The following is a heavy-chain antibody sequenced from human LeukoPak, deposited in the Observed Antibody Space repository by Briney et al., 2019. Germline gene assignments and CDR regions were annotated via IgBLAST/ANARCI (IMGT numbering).Heavy chain of an antibody. D-gene: IGHD5-18*01. J-gene: IGHJ4*02. CDR1: GYTFNDYY. CDR2: INPHSGDT. Sequence: ASEKVSCKASGYTFNDYYMHWVRRAPGQAFEWMGWINPHSGDTKFAQKFHGRVTMTRDTSISTAYMELSSLKSDDTATYYCARSGGHSFGLMDSWGQGTLVTVSS. V-gene: IGHV1-2*02. CDR3: ARSGGHSFGLMDS.